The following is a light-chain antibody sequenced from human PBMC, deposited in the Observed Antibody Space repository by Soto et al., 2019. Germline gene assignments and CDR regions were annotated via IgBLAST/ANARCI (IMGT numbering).Light chain of an antibody. Sequence: DVVMTQTPLSLSVAPGQPASISCNCSRSLLHITGETFLFWYLQKPGQSPQLLIYEVSTRVSGVPDRFSGSGSGTDFTLEISRVETDDVGIYYCMQSTQLPPTFAQGTRLEIK. V-gene: IGKV2D-29*02. CDR3: MQSTQLPPT. CDR1: RSLLHITGETF. CDR2: EVS. J-gene: IGKJ5*01.